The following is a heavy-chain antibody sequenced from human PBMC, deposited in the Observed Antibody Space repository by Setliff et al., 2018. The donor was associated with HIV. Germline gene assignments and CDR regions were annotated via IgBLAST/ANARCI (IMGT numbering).Heavy chain of an antibody. V-gene: IGHV4-61*09. Sequence: SETLSLTCTVSGGSISSGSYYWSWIRQPAGKGLEWIGHINTSGSTNYNPSLKSRVTISVHTSKNQFSLKLSSVTAADTAVYSCARSRESSGYYRDYYYYLDVWGKGTTVTVSS. J-gene: IGHJ6*03. D-gene: IGHD6-19*01. CDR3: ARSRESSGYYRDYYYYLDV. CDR1: GGSISSGSYY. CDR2: INTSGST.